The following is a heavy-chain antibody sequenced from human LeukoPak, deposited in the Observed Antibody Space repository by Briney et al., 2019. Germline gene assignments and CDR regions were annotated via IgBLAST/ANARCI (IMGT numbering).Heavy chain of an antibody. CDR2: IYPGDSDT. V-gene: IGHV5-51*01. CDR1: GYIFSTYW. J-gene: IGHJ4*02. Sequence: GESLKISCKGSGYIFSTYWIAGVREMPGKGLELMGVIYPGDSDTRYSPSFQGQVNISADKSISTAYLQWNSLKASDTAIYYCARLATAIVARYFGYWGQGTLVTVSS. CDR3: ARLATAIVARYFGY. D-gene: IGHD5-18*01.